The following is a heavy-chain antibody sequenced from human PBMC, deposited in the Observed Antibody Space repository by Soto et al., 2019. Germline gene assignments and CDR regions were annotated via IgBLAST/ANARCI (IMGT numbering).Heavy chain of an antibody. J-gene: IGHJ5*02. Sequence: GGSLRLSCAASGFTFSSYAMHWVRQAPGKGLEWVAVISYDGSNKYYADSVKGRFTISRDNSKNTLYLQMNSLRAEDTAVYYCARGGALRGRYFDWYSLAWFDPWGQGTLVTVSS. D-gene: IGHD3-9*01. CDR3: ARGGALRGRYFDWYSLAWFDP. CDR2: ISYDGSNK. V-gene: IGHV3-30-3*01. CDR1: GFTFSSYA.